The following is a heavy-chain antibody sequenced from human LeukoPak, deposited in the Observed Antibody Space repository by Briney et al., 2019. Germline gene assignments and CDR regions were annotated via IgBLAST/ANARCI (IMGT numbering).Heavy chain of an antibody. V-gene: IGHV3-74*01. CDR1: GFTFSSYW. CDR2: INSDGSTT. J-gene: IGHJ6*02. D-gene: IGHD2/OR15-2a*01. Sequence: SGGSLRLSCAASGFTFSSYWMYWVRQAPGKGLVWVSRINSDGSTTSYADSVKGRFTISRDNAKNTLYLQMNSLRAEDTAAYYCARVGTTSNFYYYYGMDVWGQGTTVTVSS. CDR3: ARVGTTSNFYYYYGMDV.